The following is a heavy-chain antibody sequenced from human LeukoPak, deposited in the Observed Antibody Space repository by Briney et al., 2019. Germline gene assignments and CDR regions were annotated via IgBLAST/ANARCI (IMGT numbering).Heavy chain of an antibody. D-gene: IGHD3-10*01. CDR3: ARGDTMVRGVIIPYYFDY. Sequence: ASVKVSCKASGGTFTSCDINWVRQATGQGLEWMGWMNPNSGNTGYAQKFQGRVTITRNTSISTAYMELSSLRSEDTAVYYCARGDTMVRGVIIPYYFDYWGQGTLVTVSS. V-gene: IGHV1-8*03. CDR1: GGTFTSCD. J-gene: IGHJ4*02. CDR2: MNPNSGNT.